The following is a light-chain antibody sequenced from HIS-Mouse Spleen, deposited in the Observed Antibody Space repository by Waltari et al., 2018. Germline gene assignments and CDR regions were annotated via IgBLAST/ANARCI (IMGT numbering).Light chain of an antibody. J-gene: IGLJ2*01. V-gene: IGLV2-11*01. CDR3: CSYAGSYTYVV. Sequence: QSALTQPRSVSGSPGQSVTTSSTGTTRYFGGYNYVSWYQQHPGKAPKLMIYDVSKRPSGVPDRFSGSKSGNTASLTISGLQAEDEADYYCCSYAGSYTYVVFGGGTKLTVL. CDR2: DVS. CDR1: TRYFGGYNY.